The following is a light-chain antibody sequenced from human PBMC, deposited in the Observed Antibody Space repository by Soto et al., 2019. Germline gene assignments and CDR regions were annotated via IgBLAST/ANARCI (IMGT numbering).Light chain of an antibody. CDR2: EVS. CDR3: SSYTSSSTLRV. Sequence: QSVLTQPASVSGSPGQSITISCTGTSSDVGGYNYVSWCQQHPGKAPKLMFYEVSNRPSGVSNRFSGSKSGNTASLTISGLQAEDEADYYCSSYTSSSTLRVFGTGTKVTVL. V-gene: IGLV2-14*01. CDR1: SSDVGGYNY. J-gene: IGLJ1*01.